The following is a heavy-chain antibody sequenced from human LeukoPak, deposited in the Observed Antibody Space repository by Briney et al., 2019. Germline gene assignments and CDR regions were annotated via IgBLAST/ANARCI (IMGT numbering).Heavy chain of an antibody. J-gene: IGHJ4*02. D-gene: IGHD1-1*01. V-gene: IGHV3-74*01. CDR3: ARGGPLARTTDY. CDR1: GFTFSSCW. CDR2: INTDGSST. Sequence: PGGSLRLSCAASGFTFSSCWMHWVRQAPGKGLVWVSHINTDGSSTTYADSVKGRFTISRDNAKKTLYLQMNSLRAEDTAVYYCARGGPLARTTDYWGQGTLVTVSS.